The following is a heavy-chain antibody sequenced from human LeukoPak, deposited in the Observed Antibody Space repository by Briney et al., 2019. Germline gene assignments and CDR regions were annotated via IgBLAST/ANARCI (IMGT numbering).Heavy chain of an antibody. CDR3: ANLLYGSGSAIDY. CDR1: GFTFGDYA. D-gene: IGHD3-10*01. V-gene: IGHV3-23*01. J-gene: IGHJ4*02. CDR2: ISGSGGST. Sequence: QAGGSLRLSCTASGFTFGDYAFSWVRQAPGKGLEWVSAISGSGGSTYYADSVKGRFTISRDNSKNTLYLQMNSLRAEDTAVYYCANLLYGSGSAIDYWGQGTLVTVSS.